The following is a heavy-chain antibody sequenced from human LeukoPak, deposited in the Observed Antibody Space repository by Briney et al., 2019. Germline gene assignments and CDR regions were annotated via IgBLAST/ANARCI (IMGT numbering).Heavy chain of an antibody. D-gene: IGHD2-2*01. CDR3: ASLAYCSSTSCYGMDV. J-gene: IGHJ6*02. CDR2: ISSSSSYI. CDR1: GFTFSRYS. Sequence: PGGSLRLSCAASGFTFSRYSMNWVRQAPGKGLEWVSSISSSSSYIYYADSVKGRFTISRDNAKNSLYLQMNSLRAEDTAVYYCASLAYCSSTSCYGMDVWGQGTTVTVSS. V-gene: IGHV3-21*01.